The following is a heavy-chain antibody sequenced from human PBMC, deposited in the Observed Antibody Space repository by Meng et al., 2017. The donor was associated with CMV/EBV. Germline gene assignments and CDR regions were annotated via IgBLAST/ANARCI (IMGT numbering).Heavy chain of an antibody. Sequence: GESLKISCAASGFTFSSYVMHWVRQAPGKGLEWVAAISYDVSNKNYADSVRGRFTISRDNYKNTLFVQMNSLRGEDTAVYYCARDRGAVTHYYYYGMDVWGQGTTVTVSS. D-gene: IGHD4-23*01. CDR3: ARDRGAVTHYYYYGMDV. J-gene: IGHJ6*02. CDR1: GFTFSSYV. V-gene: IGHV3-30*14. CDR2: ISYDVSNK.